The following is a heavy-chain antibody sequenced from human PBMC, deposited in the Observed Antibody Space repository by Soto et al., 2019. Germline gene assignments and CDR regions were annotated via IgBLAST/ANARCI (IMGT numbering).Heavy chain of an antibody. J-gene: IGHJ4*02. D-gene: IGHD6-25*01. CDR1: GFTFSSCW. Sequence: PGGSLRLSCAASGFTFSSCWMHWVRQAPGKGLVWVSRINSDGSSTRYADSVKGRFTISRDNAKNTLYLQMNSLRAEDTAVYYCARDGRLHDFDYWGQGTLVTVSS. V-gene: IGHV3-74*01. CDR3: ARDGRLHDFDY. CDR2: INSDGSST.